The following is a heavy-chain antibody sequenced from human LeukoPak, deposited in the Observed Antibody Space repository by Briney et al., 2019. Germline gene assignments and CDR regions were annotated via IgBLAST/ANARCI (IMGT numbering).Heavy chain of an antibody. J-gene: IGHJ4*02. V-gene: IGHV3-30*02. CDR3: TKDMLLPWN. D-gene: IGHD2-8*01. CDR1: GFTFSSYG. Sequence: GGSLRLSCAASGFTFSSYGMHWVRQAPGKGLEWVAFIRYDGSNKYFADSVKGRFTISRDSSKNTLYVQMNSLRAEDTAVYYCTKDMLLPWNWGQGTLVTVSS. CDR2: IRYDGSNK.